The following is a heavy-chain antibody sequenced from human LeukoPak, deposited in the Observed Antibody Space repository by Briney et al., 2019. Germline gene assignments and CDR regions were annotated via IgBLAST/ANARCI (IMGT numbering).Heavy chain of an antibody. J-gene: IGHJ6*03. CDR2: ISSSSSYI. D-gene: IGHD2-21*01. V-gene: IGHV3-21*01. CDR1: GFTFSSYS. CDR3: ARYSEVYYYVDV. Sequence: GGSLRLSCAASGFTFSSYSMNWVRQAPGKGLEWVSSISSSSSYIYYADSVKGRFTISRDNAKNSLYLQMNSLRAEDTAVYYCARYSEVYYYVDVWGTGTTVFVSS.